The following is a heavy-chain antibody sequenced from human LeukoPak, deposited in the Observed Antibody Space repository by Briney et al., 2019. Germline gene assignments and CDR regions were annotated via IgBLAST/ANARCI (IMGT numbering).Heavy chain of an antibody. CDR2: ISYDGSNK. CDR3: ARAPLFVDY. V-gene: IGHV3-30-3*01. CDR1: GFTFSSYA. J-gene: IGHJ4*02. Sequence: GGSLRLSCAVSGFTFSSYAMHWVRQAPGKGLEWVAVISYDGSNKYYADSVKGRFTISRDNSKNTLYLQMNSLRAEDTAVYYCARAPLFVDYWGQGTLVTVSS.